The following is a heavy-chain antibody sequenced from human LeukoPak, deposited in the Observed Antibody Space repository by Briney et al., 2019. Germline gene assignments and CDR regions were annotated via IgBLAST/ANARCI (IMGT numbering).Heavy chain of an antibody. V-gene: IGHV3-7*05. D-gene: IGHD4-23*01. CDR1: GFTFSSYW. CDR3: ARGTFYGGNSPFAFDI. CDR2: IKQDGSEK. J-gene: IGHJ3*02. Sequence: GGSLRLSCAASGFTFSSYWMSWVRQAPGKGLEWVANIKQDGSEKYYVDSVKGRFTISRDNAKNSLYLQMNSLRAEDTAVYYCARGTFYGGNSPFAFDIWGQGTMVTVSS.